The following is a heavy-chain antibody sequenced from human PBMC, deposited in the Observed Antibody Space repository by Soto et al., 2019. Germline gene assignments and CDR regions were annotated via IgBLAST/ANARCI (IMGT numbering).Heavy chain of an antibody. J-gene: IGHJ5*02. D-gene: IGHD6-13*01. Sequence: GGSLRLSCAASGFTFRSFTMNWVRQAPGKGLEWVSTISSNSAYIYYTDALRDRFTISRDNAKNSLHLQMNSLRAEDTAVYYCTRDASRDSSARGWFDPWGPGTLVTVSS. V-gene: IGHV3-21*01. CDR2: ISSNSAYI. CDR3: TRDASRDSSARGWFDP. CDR1: GFTFRSFT.